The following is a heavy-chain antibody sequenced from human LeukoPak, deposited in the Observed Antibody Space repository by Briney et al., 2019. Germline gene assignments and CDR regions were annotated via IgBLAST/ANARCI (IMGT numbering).Heavy chain of an antibody. V-gene: IGHV1-24*01. Sequence: ASVKVSCKVSGYTLTELSMHWVRQAPGKGLEWMGGFDPEDGETIYAQKFQGRVTMTEGTSTDTAYMELSSLRSENTAVYYCATIPIRLGELSFPPSFDYWGQGTLVTVSS. D-gene: IGHD3-16*02. CDR3: ATIPIRLGELSFPPSFDY. CDR1: GYTLTELS. J-gene: IGHJ4*02. CDR2: FDPEDGET.